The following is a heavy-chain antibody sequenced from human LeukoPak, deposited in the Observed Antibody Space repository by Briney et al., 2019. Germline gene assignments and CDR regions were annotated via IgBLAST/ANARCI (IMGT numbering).Heavy chain of an antibody. J-gene: IGHJ5*02. Sequence: ASVKVSCKASGYTFTSYDINWVRQATGQGLEWMGWMNPNSGNTGYAQKFQGRVTMTRNTSISTAYMELSSLRSEDTAVYCCARGACSGGSCYYWFDPWGQGTLVTVSS. CDR2: MNPNSGNT. D-gene: IGHD2-15*01. V-gene: IGHV1-8*01. CDR1: GYTFTSYD. CDR3: ARGACSGGSCYYWFDP.